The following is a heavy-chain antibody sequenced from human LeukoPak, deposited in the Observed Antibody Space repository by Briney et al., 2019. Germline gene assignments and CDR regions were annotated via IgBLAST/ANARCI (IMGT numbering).Heavy chain of an antibody. CDR1: GFTFSSYS. D-gene: IGHD2-8*02. CDR3: ARDGSPVNQVVYARYFDY. Sequence: NPGGSLRLSCAASGFTFSSYSMNWVRQAPGKGLEWVSSISISSSYIYYADSVKGRFTISRDNAKNSLYLQMNSLRAEDTAVYDCARDGSPVNQVVYARYFDYWGQGTLVTVSS. V-gene: IGHV3-21*01. J-gene: IGHJ4*02. CDR2: ISISSSYI.